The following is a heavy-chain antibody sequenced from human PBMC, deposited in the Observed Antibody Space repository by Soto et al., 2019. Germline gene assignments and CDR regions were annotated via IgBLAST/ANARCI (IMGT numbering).Heavy chain of an antibody. D-gene: IGHD5-12*01. J-gene: IGHJ4*02. CDR3: VRVVAIPGYPDH. V-gene: IGHV1-69*12. CDR2: IVPIVGTT. Sequence: QVQLVQSGAEVRQPASSVKVSCKTSGGTFSSYAISWVRQAPGQGLEWMGGIVPIVGTTTYAQKFQGRVTITADEATSTGYMQLSRLRSDDTGVYYCVRVVAIPGYPDHWGQGTLVTVSS. CDR1: GGTFSSYA.